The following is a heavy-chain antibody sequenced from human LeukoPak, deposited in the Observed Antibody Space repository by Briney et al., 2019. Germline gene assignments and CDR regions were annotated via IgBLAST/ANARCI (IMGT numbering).Heavy chain of an antibody. CDR2: MNPNSGNT. V-gene: IGHV1-8*01. CDR3: ARAPSYCSGLSCPYYLDV. Sequence: ASVKVSCEASGYTFTSYDINWVRQATGQGLEWMGWMNPNSGNTGYAQKFQGRVTMTRDNSNSTAYMELSSLRSEDTAVYYCARAPSYCSGLSCPYYLDVWGKGSTVTISS. J-gene: IGHJ6*03. D-gene: IGHD2-2*01. CDR1: GYTFTSYD.